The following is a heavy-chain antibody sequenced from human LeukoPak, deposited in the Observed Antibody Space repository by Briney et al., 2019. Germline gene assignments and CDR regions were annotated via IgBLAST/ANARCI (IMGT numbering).Heavy chain of an antibody. V-gene: IGHV4-34*01. CDR3: ARGRVYDFWSGYPYYFDY. CDR1: GGSFSGYY. J-gene: IGHJ4*02. CDR2: INHSGST. D-gene: IGHD3-3*01. Sequence: PSETLSLTCAVYGGSFSGYYWSWIRQPPGKGLEWIGEINHSGSTNYNPSLKSRVTISVDTSENQFSLKLSSVTAADTAVYYCARGRVYDFWSGYPYYFDYWGQGTLVTVSS.